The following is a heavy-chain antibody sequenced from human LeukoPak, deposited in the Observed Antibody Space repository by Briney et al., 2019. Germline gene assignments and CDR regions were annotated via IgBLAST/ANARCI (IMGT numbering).Heavy chain of an antibody. D-gene: IGHD3-22*01. CDR3: AKPPPYYYDSSGSPQH. V-gene: IGHV3-23*01. CDR2: ISGSGGST. J-gene: IGHJ1*01. CDR1: GFTFSSYA. Sequence: GGSLRLSCAASGFTFSSYAMSWVRQAPGKGLEWVSAISGSGGSTYYADSVKGRFTISRDNSKNTLYLQMNSLRAEDTAVYYCAKPPPYYYDSSGSPQHWGQGTLVTVSS.